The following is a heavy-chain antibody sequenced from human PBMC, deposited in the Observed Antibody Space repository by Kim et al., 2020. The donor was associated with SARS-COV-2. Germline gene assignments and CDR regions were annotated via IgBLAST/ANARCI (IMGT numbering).Heavy chain of an antibody. CDR3: ARRRPVRYCSSTSCYIRDAFDI. D-gene: IGHD2-2*02. J-gene: IGHJ3*02. CDR1: GGSISSYY. CDR2: IYYSGST. Sequence: SETLSLTCTVSGGSISSYYWSWIRQPPGKGLEWIGYIYYSGSTNYNPSLKSRVTMSVDTSKNQFSLKLSSVTAADTAVYYCARRRPVRYCSSTSCYIRDAFDIWGQGTMVTVSS. V-gene: IGHV4-59*08.